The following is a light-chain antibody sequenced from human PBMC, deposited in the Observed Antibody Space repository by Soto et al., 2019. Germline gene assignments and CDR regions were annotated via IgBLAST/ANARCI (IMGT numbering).Light chain of an antibody. J-gene: IGLJ2*01. CDR1: SSNIGSNA. CDR2: GNT. Sequence: QLVLTQAPSASGTPGQRVTISCSGSSSNIGSNAVNWYQQLPGTAPKLLMYGNTHRPSGVPDRFSGAKSGTSASLAISGLQSEDEGDYYCAAWDDSLNGPVFGGGTKVTVL. CDR3: AAWDDSLNGPV. V-gene: IGLV1-44*01.